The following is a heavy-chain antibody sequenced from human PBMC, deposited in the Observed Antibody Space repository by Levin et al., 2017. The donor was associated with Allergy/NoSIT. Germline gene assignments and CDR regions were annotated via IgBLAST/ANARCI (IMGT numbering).Heavy chain of an antibody. CDR3: ARAQDIVVVTNYYYGMDV. V-gene: IGHV3-33*01. D-gene: IGHD3-22*01. Sequence: GGSLRLSCAASGFTFSSYGMHWVRQAPGKGLEWVAVIWYDGSNKYYADSVKGRFTISRDNSKNTLYLQMNSLRAEDTAVYYCARAQDIVVVTNYYYGMDVWGQGTTVTVSS. CDR2: IWYDGSNK. J-gene: IGHJ6*02. CDR1: GFTFSSYG.